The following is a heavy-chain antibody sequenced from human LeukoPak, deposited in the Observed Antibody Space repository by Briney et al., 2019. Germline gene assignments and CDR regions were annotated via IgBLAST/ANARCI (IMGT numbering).Heavy chain of an antibody. D-gene: IGHD2-21*01. J-gene: IGHJ5*02. Sequence: GGSLRLSCAASGFTFSDYYMSWIRQAPGKGLEWVSYISSSSYTNYADSVKGRFTISRDNAKNSLYLQMNSLRAEDTAVYYCARGAYRDKNWFDPWGQGTLVTVSS. CDR1: GFTFSDYY. CDR3: ARGAYRDKNWFDP. CDR2: ISSSSYT. V-gene: IGHV3-11*06.